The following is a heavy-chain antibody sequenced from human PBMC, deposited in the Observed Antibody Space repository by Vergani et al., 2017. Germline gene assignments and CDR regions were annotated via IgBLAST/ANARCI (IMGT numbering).Heavy chain of an antibody. D-gene: IGHD2-15*01. CDR3: ARDGSGGSPFAMDV. CDR2: INPNRGGT. Sequence: QVQLVQSGAEVKKPGASVKVSCKASGYTFTGYYMHWVRQAPGQGLEWMGWINPNRGGTNYAQQFQGRVTMTKDTSTSTVDMEMSSLRSEDTAMYYCARDGSGGSPFAMDVWGQGTTVTVSS. V-gene: IGHV1-2*02. J-gene: IGHJ6*02. CDR1: GYTFTGYY.